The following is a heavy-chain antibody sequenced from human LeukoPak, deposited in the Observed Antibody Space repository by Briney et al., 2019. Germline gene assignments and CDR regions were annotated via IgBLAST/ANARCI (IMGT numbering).Heavy chain of an antibody. CDR3: ARRMDVRGPGAFDI. J-gene: IGHJ3*02. D-gene: IGHD3-10*02. CDR2: IYPDDADT. V-gene: IGHV5-51*01. Sequence: GESLKISCKSSAYIFTNHWIGWVRQMPGKGLEWIGLIYPDDADTKYSPPFKGHVTISADKSSSTTHLQWSSLKASDSGIYFCARRMDVRGPGAFDIWGQGTMVTVSS. CDR1: AYIFTNHW.